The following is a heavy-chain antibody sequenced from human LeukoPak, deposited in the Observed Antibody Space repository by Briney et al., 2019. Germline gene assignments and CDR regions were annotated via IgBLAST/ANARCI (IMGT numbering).Heavy chain of an antibody. Sequence: ASVKVSCTASGYTFTSYGISWVRQAPGQGLERMGWISAYNGNTNYAQKLQGRVTMTTDTSTSTAYMELRSLRSDDTAVYYCARDDGTVTTADGFDYWGQGTLVTVSS. CDR3: ARDDGTVTTADGFDY. CDR2: ISAYNGNT. J-gene: IGHJ4*02. V-gene: IGHV1-18*01. CDR1: GYTFTSYG. D-gene: IGHD4-11*01.